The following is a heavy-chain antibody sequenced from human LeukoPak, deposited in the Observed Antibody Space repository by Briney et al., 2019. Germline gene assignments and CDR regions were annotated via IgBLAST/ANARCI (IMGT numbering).Heavy chain of an antibody. J-gene: IGHJ4*02. Sequence: SETLSLTCTVSGGSISPYYWSWIRQPPGKGLEWIAYITHSGSTVYNPSLNSRATISLATSKKQFSLKLSSVTTADTALYYCARENYSLDYWGQGTLVTVSS. CDR2: ITHSGST. CDR1: GGSISPYY. D-gene: IGHD2-15*01. V-gene: IGHV4-59*01. CDR3: ARENYSLDY.